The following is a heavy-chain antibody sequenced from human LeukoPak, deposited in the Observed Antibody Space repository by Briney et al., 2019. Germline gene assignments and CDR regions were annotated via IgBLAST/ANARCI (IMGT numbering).Heavy chain of an antibody. CDR3: ARESSGGLNWFDP. CDR2: IYYSGST. V-gene: IGHV4-30-4*08. Sequence: SETLSLTCTVSGGSISSGGYYWSWIRQHPGKGLEWIGYIYYSGSTYYNPSLKSRVTISVDTSKNQFSLKLSSVTAADTAVYYCARESSGGLNWFDPWGQGTLVTVSS. J-gene: IGHJ5*02. CDR1: GGSISSGGYY. D-gene: IGHD2-15*01.